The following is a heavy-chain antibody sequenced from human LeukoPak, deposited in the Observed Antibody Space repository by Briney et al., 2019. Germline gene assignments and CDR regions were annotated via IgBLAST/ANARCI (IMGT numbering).Heavy chain of an antibody. J-gene: IGHJ4*02. D-gene: IGHD3-22*01. CDR2: ISSSGSTI. CDR3: ARESYYDSSGYYGHGDY. V-gene: IGHV3-48*04. Sequence: PGGSLRLSCAASGFTFSSYSMNWVRQAPGKGLEWVSYISSSGSTIYYADSVKGRFTISRDNAKNSLYLQMNSLRAEDTAVYYCARESYYDSSGYYGHGDYWGQGTLVTVS. CDR1: GFTFSSYS.